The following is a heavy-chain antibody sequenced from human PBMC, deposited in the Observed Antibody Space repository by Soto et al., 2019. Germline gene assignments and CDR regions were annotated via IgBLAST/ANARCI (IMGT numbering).Heavy chain of an antibody. CDR3: ARECQFYSNYELPGFDP. Sequence: GGSLRLSCAASGFTFSSYSMNWVRQAPGKGLEWVSSISSSSSYIYYADSVKGRFTISRANAKNSLYLQMNSLRAEDTAVYYCARECQFYSNYELPGFDPWGQGPRLTGAS. J-gene: IGHJ5*02. D-gene: IGHD4-4*01. V-gene: IGHV3-21*01. CDR2: ISSSSSYI. CDR1: GFTFSSYS.